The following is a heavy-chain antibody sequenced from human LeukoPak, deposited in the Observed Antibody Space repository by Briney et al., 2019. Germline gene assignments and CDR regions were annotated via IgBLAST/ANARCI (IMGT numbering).Heavy chain of an antibody. CDR1: GFTVSSNY. V-gene: IGHV3-7*03. CDR3: AKQGRDWLRDYYYYMDV. D-gene: IGHD3-9*01. CDR2: IKQDGSQK. J-gene: IGHJ6*03. Sequence: PGGSLRLSCAASGFTVSSNYMSWVRQAPGKGLEWVANIKQDGSQKNYVDSVKGRFTISRDNAKKSLYLQMNSLRAEDTAVYYCAKQGRDWLRDYYYYMDVWGKGTTVTISS.